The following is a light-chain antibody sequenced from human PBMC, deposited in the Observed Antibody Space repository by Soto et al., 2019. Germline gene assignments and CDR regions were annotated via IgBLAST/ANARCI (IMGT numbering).Light chain of an antibody. CDR1: SSDVGGYNY. CDR3: CSYAGSYTYV. Sequence: QSALTQPRSVSGSPGQSVTISCTGTSSDVGGYNYVSWYQHHPGKAPKLMIYDVSKRPSGVPDRLSGSKSGNTASLTISGLQAEDEADYYCCSYAGSYTYVFGTGTKVTVL. V-gene: IGLV2-11*01. CDR2: DVS. J-gene: IGLJ1*01.